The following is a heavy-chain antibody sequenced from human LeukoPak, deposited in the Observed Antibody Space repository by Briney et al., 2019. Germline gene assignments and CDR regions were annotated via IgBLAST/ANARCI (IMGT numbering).Heavy chain of an antibody. CDR2: ISAYNGNT. V-gene: IGHV1-18*01. CDR1: GYTFTSYG. D-gene: IGHD2-15*01. J-gene: IGHJ4*02. Sequence: ASVKVSCKASGYTFTSYGISWVRQAPGHGLEWMGWISAYNGNTNYAQKLQGRVTMTTDTSTSTAYMELRSLRSDDTAVYYCARYCSGGSCYPLDYWGQGTLVSVSS. CDR3: ARYCSGGSCYPLDY.